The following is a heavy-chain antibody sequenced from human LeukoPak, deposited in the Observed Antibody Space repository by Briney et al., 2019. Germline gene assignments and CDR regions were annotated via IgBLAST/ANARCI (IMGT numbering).Heavy chain of an antibody. Sequence: GGSLRLSCEGSGFTFKNFGMRWIRRAPGKGLEWVSEVSGSGRITDYADSVKGRFAISRDNSKNALYLQMNNLGVEDTAIYYCAKRRPTGNYFDYWGQGTLVTVSA. CDR2: VSGSGRIT. J-gene: IGHJ4*02. D-gene: IGHD2-8*02. CDR3: AKRRPTGNYFDY. CDR1: GFTFKNFG. V-gene: IGHV3-23*01.